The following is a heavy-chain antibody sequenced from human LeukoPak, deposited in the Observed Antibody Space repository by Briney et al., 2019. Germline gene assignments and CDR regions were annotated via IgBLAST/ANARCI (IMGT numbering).Heavy chain of an antibody. D-gene: IGHD6-19*01. CDR2: IYHSGST. Sequence: SETLSLPCAVSGGSISSSNWWSWVRQPPGKGLEWIGEIYHSGSTNYNPSLKSRVTISVDKSKNQFSLKLSSVTAADTAVYYCARSKAGLDFYYFDYWGQGTLVTVSS. V-gene: IGHV4-4*02. CDR3: ARSKAGLDFYYFDY. CDR1: GGSISSSNW. J-gene: IGHJ4*02.